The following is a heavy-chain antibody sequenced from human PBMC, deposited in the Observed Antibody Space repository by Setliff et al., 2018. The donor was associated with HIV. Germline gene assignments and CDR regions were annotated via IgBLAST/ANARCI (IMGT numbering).Heavy chain of an antibody. Sequence: SETLSLTCTVSGASFTTHYWSLIRQPPGKGLEWIGCISTSGSTNYNPSLKSRVTLSIDMSKNQFSLKLSSVTAADTAVYYCARGTGSYGSDYWGQGTLVTVSS. J-gene: IGHJ4*02. D-gene: IGHD5-18*01. CDR1: GASFTTHY. CDR2: ISTSGST. V-gene: IGHV4-4*09. CDR3: ARGTGSYGSDY.